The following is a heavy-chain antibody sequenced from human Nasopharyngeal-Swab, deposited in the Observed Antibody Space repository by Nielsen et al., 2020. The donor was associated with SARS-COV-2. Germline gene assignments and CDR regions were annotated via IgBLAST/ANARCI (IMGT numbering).Heavy chain of an antibody. V-gene: IGHV4-30-4*08. CDR2: IYYNGLT. Sequence: LRLSCTVSSGSVSSDDYYWSWIRQPPGKGLEWIGSIYYNGLTYQNPSLKSRLTISVDTSKNQFSLKLSSVTAADTAVYYCARQDCSGGSCYSPYWFDPWGQGTLVTVSS. D-gene: IGHD2-15*01. CDR1: SGSVSSDDYY. CDR3: ARQDCSGGSCYSPYWFDP. J-gene: IGHJ5*02.